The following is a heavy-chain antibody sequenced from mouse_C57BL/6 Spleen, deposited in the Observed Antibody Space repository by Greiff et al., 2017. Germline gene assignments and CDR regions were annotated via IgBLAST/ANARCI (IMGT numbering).Heavy chain of an antibody. Sequence: QVQLQQSGAELVRPGASVTLSCKASGYTFTDYEMHWVKQTPVHGLEWIGAIDPETGGTAYDQKFKGQAILTADKSSSTAYMELRSLTSEDSAVYYCTRGTLDYWGQGTTLTVSS. J-gene: IGHJ2*01. CDR3: TRGTLDY. CDR1: GYTFTDYE. V-gene: IGHV1-15*01. CDR2: IDPETGGT.